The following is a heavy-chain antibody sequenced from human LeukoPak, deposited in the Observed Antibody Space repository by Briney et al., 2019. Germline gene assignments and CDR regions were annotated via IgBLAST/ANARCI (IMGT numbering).Heavy chain of an antibody. V-gene: IGHV4-4*02. J-gene: IGHJ4*02. CDR3: ARRSRYYYDSSGYYLFDY. Sequence: PSETLSLTCAVSGGSISSSNWWSWVRPPPGKGLEWIGEIYHSGSTNYNPSLKSRVTISVDKSKNQFSLKLSSVTAADTAVYYCARRSRYYYDSSGYYLFDYWGQGTLVTVSS. CDR2: IYHSGST. CDR1: GGSISSSNW. D-gene: IGHD3-22*01.